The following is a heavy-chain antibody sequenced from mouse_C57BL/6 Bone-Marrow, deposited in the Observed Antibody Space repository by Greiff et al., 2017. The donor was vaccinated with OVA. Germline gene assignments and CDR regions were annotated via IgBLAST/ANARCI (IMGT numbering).Heavy chain of an antibody. J-gene: IGHJ4*01. V-gene: IGHV14-4*01. CDR1: GFNIKDDY. D-gene: IGHD1-1*01. CDR2: IDPENGDT. CDR3: TTRGTFGYYGSSFYYNAMDY. Sequence: VQLQQSGAELVRPGASVKLSCTASGFNIKDDYMHWVKQRPEQGLEWIGWIDPENGDTEYASQFKGKATIPADTSSNTAYLQLSNLTSEDTAVYYCTTRGTFGYYGSSFYYNAMDYWGQGTSVTVSS.